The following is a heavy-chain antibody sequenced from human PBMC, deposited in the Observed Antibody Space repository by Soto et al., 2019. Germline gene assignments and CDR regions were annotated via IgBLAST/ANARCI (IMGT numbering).Heavy chain of an antibody. J-gene: IGHJ5*02. D-gene: IGHD5-12*01. CDR3: ARGKYPWVEIVAVPVGS. CDR2: ISGSGDSK. Sequence: CGSLRLACTASGFTYKSYAMSWLRQAPGKGLEWVSGISGSGDSKVYADSVRGRFTISRDNSKNTLSLQANSLRVDDSAVYYCARGKYPWVEIVAVPVGSWGQIT. V-gene: IGHV3-23*01. CDR1: GFTYKSYA.